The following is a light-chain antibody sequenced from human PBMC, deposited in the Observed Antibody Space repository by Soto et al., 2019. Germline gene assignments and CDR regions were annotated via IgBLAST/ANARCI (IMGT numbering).Light chain of an antibody. J-gene: IGLJ2*01. CDR2: RNN. Sequence: QAVVTQPPPASGTPGQRVTISCSGSSSNIGSNYVYWYQQLPGTAPKLLIYRNNQRPSGVPDRFSGSKSGTSASLAISGLRSEDEADYYCAVWDDSLSGRVVFGGGTKLTVL. V-gene: IGLV1-47*01. CDR3: AVWDDSLSGRVV. CDR1: SSNIGSNY.